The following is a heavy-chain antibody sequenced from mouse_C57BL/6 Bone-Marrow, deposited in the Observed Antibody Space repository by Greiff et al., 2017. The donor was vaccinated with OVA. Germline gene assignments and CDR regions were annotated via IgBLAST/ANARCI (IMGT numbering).Heavy chain of an antibody. CDR3: ARKTTVVRYFDV. CDR1: GYTFTSYG. D-gene: IGHD1-1*01. Sequence: QVQLQQSGAELARPGASVKLSCKASGYTFTSYGISWVKQRTGQGLEWIGEIYPRSGNTYYNEKFKGKATLTADKSSSIAYMELRSLTSEDSAVYFCARKTTVVRYFDVWGTGTTVTVSS. CDR2: IYPRSGNT. J-gene: IGHJ1*03. V-gene: IGHV1-81*01.